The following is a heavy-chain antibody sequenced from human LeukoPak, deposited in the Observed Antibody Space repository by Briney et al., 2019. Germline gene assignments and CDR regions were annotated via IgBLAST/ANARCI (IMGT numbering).Heavy chain of an antibody. J-gene: IGHJ4*02. Sequence: SETLSLTCTVSGGSISSGSYYWSWIRQPAGKGLDWIGRIYTSGSTNYNPSLKSRVTISVDTSKNQFSLKLSSVTAADAAVYYCAREGYSYGYIDYWGKGTLVAVSS. V-gene: IGHV4-61*02. CDR2: IYTSGST. CDR3: AREGYSYGYIDY. CDR1: GGSISSGSYY. D-gene: IGHD5-18*01.